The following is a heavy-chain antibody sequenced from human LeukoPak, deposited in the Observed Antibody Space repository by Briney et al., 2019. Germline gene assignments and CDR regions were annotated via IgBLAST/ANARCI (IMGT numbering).Heavy chain of an antibody. Sequence: GGSLRLSCAASGFTFSTYAMSWVRQAPGGGLEWVSSLSGSGDNTHYADSVKGRFPIYRDNSKNTLYLQMNSLRAEDTAIYYCAKHVYGGNLLPETWGQGTLVTVSS. D-gene: IGHD4-23*01. V-gene: IGHV3-23*01. CDR3: AKHVYGGNLLPET. J-gene: IGHJ4*02. CDR2: LSGSGDNT. CDR1: GFTFSTYA.